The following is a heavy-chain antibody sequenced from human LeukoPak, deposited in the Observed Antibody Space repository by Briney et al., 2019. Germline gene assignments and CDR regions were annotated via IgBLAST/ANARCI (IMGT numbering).Heavy chain of an antibody. CDR2: VSHDGTT. D-gene: IGHD3/OR15-3a*01. CDR1: GDSVTAYY. V-gene: IGHV4-59*08. J-gene: IGHJ5*02. CDR3: ARLDCYGVLGCYNH. Sequence: SETLSLTCSVSGDSVTAYYWNWIRQATGKGLEWIGYVSHDGTTNYTPSLRSRVVMSVDTANNTISLSLTSVTAADTGVYYCARLDCYGVLGCYNHWGRGTPVTVS.